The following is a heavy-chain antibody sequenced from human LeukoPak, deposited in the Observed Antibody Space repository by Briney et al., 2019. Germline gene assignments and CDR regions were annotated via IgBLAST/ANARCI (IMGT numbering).Heavy chain of an antibody. CDR2: ISGSGGST. V-gene: IGHV3-23*01. CDR1: GFTFSNAW. CDR3: ARDRGNQRGYYYYYMDV. J-gene: IGHJ6*03. D-gene: IGHD1-14*01. Sequence: GGSLRLSCAASGFTFSNAWMTWVRQAPGKGLEWVSAISGSGGSTYYADSVKGRFTISRDNSKNTLYLQMNSLRAEDTAVYYCARDRGNQRGYYYYYMDVWGKGTTVTVSS.